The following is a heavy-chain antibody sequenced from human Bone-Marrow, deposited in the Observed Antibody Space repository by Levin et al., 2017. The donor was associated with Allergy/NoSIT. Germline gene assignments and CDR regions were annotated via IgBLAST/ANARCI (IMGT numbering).Heavy chain of an antibody. CDR1: GFSFSQYW. Sequence: PGGSLRLSCAASGFSFSQYWMHWVRQAPGKGLVWVSRINVDGTSRRYADSVKGRFTISRDNAKNTLFLDLSSLTADDTGVYYCASAWAYSLDVWGQGTTVTVS. J-gene: IGHJ6*02. V-gene: IGHV3-74*01. D-gene: IGHD5-12*01. CDR2: INVDGTSR. CDR3: ASAWAYSLDV.